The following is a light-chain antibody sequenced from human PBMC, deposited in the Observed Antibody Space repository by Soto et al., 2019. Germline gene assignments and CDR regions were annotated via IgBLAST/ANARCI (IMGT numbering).Light chain of an antibody. CDR2: AAS. J-gene: IGKJ1*01. CDR3: LQHNSYPWT. Sequence: DIQMTQSPSSLSASVADRVTITCRASQDIGNDLGWYQQKPGKAPKRLIYAASSLQSGVPSRFSGSGSGTEFTLTISSLQPEDFATYYCLQHNSYPWTFGQGTKAAIK. V-gene: IGKV1-17*01. CDR1: QDIGND.